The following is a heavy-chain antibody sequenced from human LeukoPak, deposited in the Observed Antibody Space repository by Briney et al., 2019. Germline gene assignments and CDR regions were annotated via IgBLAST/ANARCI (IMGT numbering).Heavy chain of an antibody. Sequence: SETLSLTCTVCGGSIRSYYWSWIRQPPGKGLEWIGYIYYSGSTNYNPSLKSRVSISVDTSENQFSLKLSSVTAADTAVYYCARTGSTVTMLYPFDHWGQGTLVTVSS. CDR3: ARTGSTVTMLYPFDH. CDR2: IYYSGST. V-gene: IGHV4-59*01. CDR1: GGSIRSYY. D-gene: IGHD4-17*01. J-gene: IGHJ4*02.